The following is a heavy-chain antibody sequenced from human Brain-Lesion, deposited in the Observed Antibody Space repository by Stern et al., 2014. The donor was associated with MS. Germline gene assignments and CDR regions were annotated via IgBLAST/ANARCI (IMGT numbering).Heavy chain of an antibody. CDR1: GYTLTELS. V-gene: IGHV1-24*01. D-gene: IGHD1-26*01. CDR2: FDPEDGET. CDR3: ATLSTGAGGNYYRHFDY. Sequence: VQLVQSGDEVKKPGASVKVSCKVSGYTLTELSMHWVRQAPRKGLEWMGGFDPEDGETIYAQKFQGRVTMTEDTSTDTAYMELSSLRSEDTAVYYCATLSTGAGGNYYRHFDYWGQGTLVTVSS. J-gene: IGHJ4*02.